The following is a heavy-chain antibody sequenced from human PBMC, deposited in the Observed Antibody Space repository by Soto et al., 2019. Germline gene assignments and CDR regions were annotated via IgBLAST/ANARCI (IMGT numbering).Heavy chain of an antibody. J-gene: IGHJ2*01. D-gene: IGHD2-2*01. CDR1: GFTFINYA. CDR2: ISGGGDRA. Sequence: EVQLLESGGGLVQPGGSLRLSCVGSGFTFINYAMNWVRQTAGKGLEWVSTISGGGDRACDADTGKDRFTISRDNSKNTVNLQMNSLRADDTAVYYCARKVLGSTSRPDWWYFDLWGRGTLVTVSS. V-gene: IGHV3-23*01. CDR3: ARKVLGSTSRPDWWYFDL.